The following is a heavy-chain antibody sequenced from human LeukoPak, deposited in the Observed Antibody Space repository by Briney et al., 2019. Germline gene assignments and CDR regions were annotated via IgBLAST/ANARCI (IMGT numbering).Heavy chain of an antibody. Sequence: TAGESLKISCKGSGYSFTSYWIGWVRQMPGKGLEWMGIIYPGDSDTRYSPSFQGQVTISADKSISTAYLQWSSLKASDTAMYYCARAIGDEWELLAYWGQGTLVTVSS. CDR1: GYSFTSYW. V-gene: IGHV5-51*01. CDR3: ARAIGDEWELLAY. D-gene: IGHD1-26*01. J-gene: IGHJ4*02. CDR2: IYPGDSDT.